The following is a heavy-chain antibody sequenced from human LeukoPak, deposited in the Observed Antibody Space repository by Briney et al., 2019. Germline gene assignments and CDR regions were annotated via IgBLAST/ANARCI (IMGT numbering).Heavy chain of an antibody. CDR2: IDSDGYST. Sequence: PGGSLRLSCAASRFTFNTYWMHWVRQAPGKGLVWVSRIDSDGYSTAYADSVKGRFTISRDNAKNSLYLQMNSLRAEDTAVYYCARLRGLYSDTNRYQTALDCWGQGTLVTVSS. V-gene: IGHV3-74*01. J-gene: IGHJ4*02. CDR3: ARLRGLYSDTNRYQTALDC. CDR1: RFTFNTYW. D-gene: IGHD1-26*01.